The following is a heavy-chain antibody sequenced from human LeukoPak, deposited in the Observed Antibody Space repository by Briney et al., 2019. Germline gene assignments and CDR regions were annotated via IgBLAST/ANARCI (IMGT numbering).Heavy chain of an antibody. CDR1: GYTFTGYY. CDR2: INPNSGGT. CDR3: ATRYCSGGSCYVDY. D-gene: IGHD2-15*01. J-gene: IGHJ4*02. V-gene: IGHV1-2*02. Sequence: ASVKVSCKASGYTFTGYYMHWVRQAPGQGLEWMGWINPNSGGTNYAQKFQGRVTMTRDTSISTAYMELSRLRSDDTAVYYCATRYCSGGSCYVDYWGQGTLVTVSS.